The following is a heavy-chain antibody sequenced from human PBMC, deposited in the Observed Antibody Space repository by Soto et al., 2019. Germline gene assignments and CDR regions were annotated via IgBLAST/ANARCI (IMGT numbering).Heavy chain of an antibody. CDR1: GGSLSSYY. CDR2: VYFSGNT. CDR3: GSVRPSGYVLS. V-gene: IGHV4-59*01. D-gene: IGHD6-25*01. Sequence: SETLSLTCTVSGGSLSSYYWTWIRQSPGKGLEWIGYVYFSGNTNYNPSLKSRVTISIDTSKNQFSLRLASVTAADTAFYYCGSVRPSGYVLSWGQGTLVTV. J-gene: IGHJ5*02.